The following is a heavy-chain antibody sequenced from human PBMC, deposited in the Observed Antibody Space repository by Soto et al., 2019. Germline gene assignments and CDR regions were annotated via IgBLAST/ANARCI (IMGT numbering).Heavy chain of an antibody. CDR1: GFTFSKYC. J-gene: IGHJ4*02. CDR2: IWNDGIHK. Sequence: SGGSLRLSCAASGFTFSKYCMHWVRQAPGKGLEWVALIWNDGIHKVYVDSVKGRFTISRDNAKNTLYLQMNSLRAEDTAVYYWASDDDKDYNAIDYWGQGTLVTVSS. CDR3: ASDDDKDYNAIDY. D-gene: IGHD4-4*01. V-gene: IGHV3-33*01.